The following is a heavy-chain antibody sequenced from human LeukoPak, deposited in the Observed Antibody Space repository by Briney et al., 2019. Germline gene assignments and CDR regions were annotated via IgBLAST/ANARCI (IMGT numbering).Heavy chain of an antibody. V-gene: IGHV3-21*01. D-gene: IGHD6-13*01. CDR2: ISSSSSYI. J-gene: IGHJ4*02. Sequence: PGGSLRLSCAASGFTFSSYSMNWVRQAPGKGLEWVSSISSSSSYIYYADSVKGRFTISRDNAKNSLYLQMNSLRAEDTAVYYCARDDSSSWYMDFDYWGQGTLVTVSS. CDR3: ARDDSSSWYMDFDY. CDR1: GFTFSSYS.